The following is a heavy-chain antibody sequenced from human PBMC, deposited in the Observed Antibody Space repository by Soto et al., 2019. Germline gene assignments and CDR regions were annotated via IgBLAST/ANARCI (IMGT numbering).Heavy chain of an antibody. V-gene: IGHV2-26*01. CDR1: GFSRTTGKMG. Sequence: QVTLKESGPALVKPTETLTLTCTVSGFSRTTGKMGVSWIRQPPGKALEWLAHIFSDNERSYSTSLQGRLTISKDTSGSQVVLSMTNVDPVDTATYYCARMNVDSYQFYYAMDVWGQGTTVTVSS. CDR2: IFSDNER. D-gene: IGHD4-17*01. CDR3: ARMNVDSYQFYYAMDV. J-gene: IGHJ6*02.